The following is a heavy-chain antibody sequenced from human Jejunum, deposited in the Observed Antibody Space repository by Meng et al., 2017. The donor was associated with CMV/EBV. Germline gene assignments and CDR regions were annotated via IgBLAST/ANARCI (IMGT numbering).Heavy chain of an antibody. Sequence: FTSYGVTWVRQAPGQGLEWMGWISGYNGDTNYAQKFQGRLTMTTDTSTTTTYLELRNLIPEDTAIYYCARDCGFVWETSRHTSAYWGQGTLVTVSS. V-gene: IGHV1-18*01. CDR1: FTSYG. CDR2: ISGYNGDT. CDR3: ARDCGFVWETSRHTSAY. J-gene: IGHJ4*02. D-gene: IGHD3-16*02.